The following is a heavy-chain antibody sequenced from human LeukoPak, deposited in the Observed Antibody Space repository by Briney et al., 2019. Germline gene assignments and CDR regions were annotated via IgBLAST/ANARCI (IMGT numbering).Heavy chain of an antibody. D-gene: IGHD4-23*01. V-gene: IGHV3-74*03. J-gene: IGHJ1*01. Sequence: GGSLRLSCAASGFTFSSYWMHWVRQAPGKGLVWVSGTNTDGSRTMYADSVKGRFTIARDNAKNTLYLQMNSLRAEDMAVYYCYGAKAEQLGQGTV. CDR3: YGAKAEQ. CDR2: TNTDGSRT. CDR1: GFTFSSYW.